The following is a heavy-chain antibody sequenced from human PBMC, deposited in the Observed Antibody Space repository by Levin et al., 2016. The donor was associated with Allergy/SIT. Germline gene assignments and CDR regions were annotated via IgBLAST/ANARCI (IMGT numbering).Heavy chain of an antibody. CDR1: GGTFSSYA. J-gene: IGHJ6*02. Sequence: SVKVSCKASGGTFSSYAISWVRQAPGQGLEWMGGIIPIFGTANYAQKFQGRVTITADESTSTAYMELSSLRSEDTAVYYCARDSLIVVVPAAMDSNYYYGMDVWGQGTTVTVSS. D-gene: IGHD2-2*01. CDR3: ARDSLIVVVPAAMDSNYYYGMDV. CDR2: IIPIFGTA. V-gene: IGHV1-69*13.